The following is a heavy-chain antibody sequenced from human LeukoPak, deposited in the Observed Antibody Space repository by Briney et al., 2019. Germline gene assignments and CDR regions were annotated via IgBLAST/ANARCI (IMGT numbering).Heavy chain of an antibody. CDR3: ARTYGSGSLIFDY. CDR2: IYYSGST. V-gene: IGHV4-59*01. J-gene: IGHJ4*02. D-gene: IGHD3-10*01. CDR1: GGSISSYY. Sequence: PSETLSLTCTVSGGSISSYYWSWIRQPPGKGLEWIGYIYYSGSTNYNPSLKSRVTISVDTSKNQFSLKLSSVTAADTAVYYCARTYGSGSLIFDYWGQGTLVTVSS.